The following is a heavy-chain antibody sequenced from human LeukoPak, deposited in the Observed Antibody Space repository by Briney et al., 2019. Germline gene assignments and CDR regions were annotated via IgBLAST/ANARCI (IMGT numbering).Heavy chain of an antibody. CDR3: ARDRVGSGWPRPYYFEI. V-gene: IGHV1-2*02. CDR2: INPNTGAT. CDR1: GCTFTGYY. D-gene: IGHD6-19*01. J-gene: IGHJ4*02. Sequence: ASVKVPCKPSGCTFTGYYLHWVRQAPGQGPEWMGWINPNTGATMYSQKFQGRVTMTRDTSVSTGYMELRSLTSDDSAVYYCARDRVGSGWPRPYYFEIWGQGTLVTVSS.